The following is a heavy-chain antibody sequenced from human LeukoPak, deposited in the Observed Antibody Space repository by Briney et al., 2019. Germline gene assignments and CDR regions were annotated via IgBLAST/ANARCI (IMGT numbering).Heavy chain of an antibody. J-gene: IGHJ4*02. CDR3: ARDKSWYFDY. D-gene: IGHD3-10*01. Sequence: SETLSLTCTVSGYSISGGYYWGWIRQPPGKGLEWIGSIYHSGSTYYNPSLKSRVTISVDTSKNQFSLKLSSVTAADTAVYYCARDKSWYFDYWGQGTLVTVSS. V-gene: IGHV4-38-2*02. CDR2: IYHSGST. CDR1: GYSISGGYY.